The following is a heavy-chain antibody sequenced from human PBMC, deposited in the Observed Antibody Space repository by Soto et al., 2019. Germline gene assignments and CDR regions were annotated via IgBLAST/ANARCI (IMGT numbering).Heavy chain of an antibody. CDR1: GFTFSSYA. J-gene: IGHJ6*03. V-gene: IGHV3-23*01. Sequence: EVQLLESGGGLVQPGGSLRLSCAASGFTFSSYAMSWVRQAPGKGLGWVSAISGSGGSTYYADSVKGRFTISRDNSKNTLYLQMNSLRAEDTAVYYCAKGRLYYYYYMDVWGKGTTVTVSS. CDR2: ISGSGGST. D-gene: IGHD1-1*01. CDR3: AKGRLYYYYYMDV.